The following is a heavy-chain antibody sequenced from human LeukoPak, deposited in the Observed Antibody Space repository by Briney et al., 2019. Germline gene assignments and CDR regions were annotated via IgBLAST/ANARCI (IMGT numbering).Heavy chain of an antibody. V-gene: IGHV1-69*01. CDR3: ARELGGYSYVL. Sequence: SVKVSCKASGGTFSSYAISWVRQASGQGLEWMGGVIPIFGTANYAQKFQGRVTITADESTSIAYMELSSLRSEDTAVYYCARELGGYSYVLWGQGTLVTVSS. J-gene: IGHJ4*02. D-gene: IGHD5-18*01. CDR2: VIPIFGTA. CDR1: GGTFSSYA.